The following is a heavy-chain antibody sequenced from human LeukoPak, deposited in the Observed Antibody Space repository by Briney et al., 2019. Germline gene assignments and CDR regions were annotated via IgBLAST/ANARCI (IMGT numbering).Heavy chain of an antibody. J-gene: IGHJ6*03. CDR1: GFTFSSYA. V-gene: IGHV3-23*01. Sequence: GGSLRLSCAASGFTFSSYAMSWVRQAPGKGLEWVSAISGSGGSTYYADSVKGRFTISRGNSKNTLYLKMNSLRAEDTAVYYCAKGERGSIGWYAYYYYYMDVWGKGTTVTVSS. CDR2: ISGSGGST. CDR3: AKGERGSIGWYAYYYYYMDV. D-gene: IGHD6-19*01.